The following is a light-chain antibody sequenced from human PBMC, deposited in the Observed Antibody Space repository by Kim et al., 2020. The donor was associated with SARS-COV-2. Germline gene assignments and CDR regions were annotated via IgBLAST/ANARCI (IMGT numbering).Light chain of an antibody. J-gene: IGLJ6*01. V-gene: IGLV3-1*01. CDR2: QDS. CDR3: QAWEISTEG. Sequence: SYELTQPPSVSVSPGQTARITCSGDKLGDKYACWYQQKPGQSPVLVIYQDSKRLSGIHERFSGSNSGNTATLTISGTQAMDEADYYCQAWEISTEGFGTG. CDR1: KLGDKY.